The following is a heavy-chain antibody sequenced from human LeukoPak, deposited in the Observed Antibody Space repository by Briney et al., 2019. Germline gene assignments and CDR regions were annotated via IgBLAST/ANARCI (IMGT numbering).Heavy chain of an antibody. CDR3: ARLDTSSWRYLDY. V-gene: IGHV5-51*01. CDR2: IYPGDSDT. D-gene: IGHD6-13*01. J-gene: IGHJ4*02. Sequence: GESLRISCKGSGYSFISYWIGWVRQMPGKGLEWMGIIYPGDSDTRYSPSFQGQVTISADKSISTAYLQWSSLKASDTAIYYCARLDTSSWRYLDYWGQGTLVTVSS. CDR1: GYSFISYW.